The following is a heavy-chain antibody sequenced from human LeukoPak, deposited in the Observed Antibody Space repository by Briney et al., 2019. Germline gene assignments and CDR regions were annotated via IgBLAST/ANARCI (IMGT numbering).Heavy chain of an antibody. D-gene: IGHD6-19*01. J-gene: IGHJ6*02. Sequence: GGSLRLSCAASGFTFSSYSMNWVRQAPGKGLEWVPSISSSSSYIYYADSVRGRFTISRDNAKNSLYLQMNSLRAEDTAVYYCARDGYSSGWRYYYGMDVWGQGATVTVSS. V-gene: IGHV3-21*01. CDR2: ISSSSSYI. CDR3: ARDGYSSGWRYYYGMDV. CDR1: GFTFSSYS.